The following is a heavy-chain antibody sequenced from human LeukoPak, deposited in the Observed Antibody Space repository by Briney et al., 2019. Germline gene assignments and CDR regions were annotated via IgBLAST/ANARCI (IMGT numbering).Heavy chain of an antibody. CDR3: ARDAYDSSGYLVGY. Sequence: GGSLRLSCAASGFTFSSYWMHWVRQAPGKGLVRVSRINSDGSSTSYADSVKGRFTISRDNAKNTLYLQMNSLRAEDTAVYYCARDAYDSSGYLVGYWGQGTLVTVSS. V-gene: IGHV3-74*01. CDR1: GFTFSSYW. J-gene: IGHJ4*02. CDR2: INSDGSST. D-gene: IGHD3-22*01.